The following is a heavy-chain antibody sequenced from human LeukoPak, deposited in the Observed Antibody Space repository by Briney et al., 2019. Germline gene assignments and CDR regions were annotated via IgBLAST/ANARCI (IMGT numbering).Heavy chain of an antibody. Sequence: ASVKVSCKASGYTFTSYDNNWVRQATGQGLEWMGWMNPNSGNTGYAQKFQGRVTMTRNTSISTAYMELSSLRSEDTAVYYCARRRSGSYYKNWFDPWGQGTLVTVSS. CDR2: MNPNSGNT. J-gene: IGHJ5*02. CDR3: ARRRSGSYYKNWFDP. CDR1: GYTFTSYD. V-gene: IGHV1-8*01. D-gene: IGHD3-10*01.